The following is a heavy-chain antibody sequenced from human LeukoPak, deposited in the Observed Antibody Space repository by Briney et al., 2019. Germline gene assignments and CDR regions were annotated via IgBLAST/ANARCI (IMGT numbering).Heavy chain of an antibody. CDR3: ARERTTGWSREPFDI. Sequence: ASVTVSCTASGYTFTDYFIHWVRQAPGQGLEWMGWITPDSGGTNYAQKFQGRVTMTRDTSISTAYMELSRLRSEDTAVYYCARERTTGWSREPFDIWGQGTMVTVSS. V-gene: IGHV1-2*02. CDR2: ITPDSGGT. J-gene: IGHJ3*02. D-gene: IGHD1-1*01. CDR1: GYTFTDYF.